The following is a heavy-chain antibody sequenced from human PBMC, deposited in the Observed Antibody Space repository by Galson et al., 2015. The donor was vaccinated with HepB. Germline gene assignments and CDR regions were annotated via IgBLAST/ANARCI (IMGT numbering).Heavy chain of an antibody. CDR3: AKDLRYCSRISCYTPLDY. J-gene: IGHJ4*02. CDR2: INLNGGST. CDR1: GFSFGDYS. D-gene: IGHD2-2*02. V-gene: IGHV3-20*04. Sequence: SLRLSCATSGFSFGDYSVSWVRQAPGKGLEWVSGINLNGGSTGYADSVKGRFTISRDNAKNSLYLQMNSLRAEDTALYYCAKDLRYCSRISCYTPLDYWGRGTLVTVSS.